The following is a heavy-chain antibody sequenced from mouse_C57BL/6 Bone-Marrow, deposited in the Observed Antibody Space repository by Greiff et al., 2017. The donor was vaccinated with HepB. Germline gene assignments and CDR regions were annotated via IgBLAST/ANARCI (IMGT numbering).Heavy chain of an antibody. J-gene: IGHJ2*01. CDR2: IDPSDSYT. D-gene: IGHD1-1*01. V-gene: IGHV1-59*01. CDR3: AREDPYYGSSFDY. Sequence: VQLQQPGAELVRPGTSVKLSCKASGYTFTSYWMHWVKQRPGQGLEWIGVIDPSDSYTNYNQKFKGKATLTVDTSSSTAYMQRSSLTSEDSAVYYCAREDPYYGSSFDYWGQGTTLTVSS. CDR1: GYTFTSYW.